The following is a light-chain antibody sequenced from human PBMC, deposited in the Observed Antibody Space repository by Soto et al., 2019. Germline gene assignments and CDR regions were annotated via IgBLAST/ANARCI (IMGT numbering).Light chain of an antibody. J-gene: IGKJ4*01. CDR1: QSISGW. Sequence: IQITQSPSTLSASVGDRVTIGCRASQSISGWLAWYQQKPGKAPKLLIYKASILESGVPSRFSGSGSATEFTLTISSLQPEDFASYYCQQYETFPLTFGGGTKVDIK. CDR2: KAS. CDR3: QQYETFPLT. V-gene: IGKV1-5*03.